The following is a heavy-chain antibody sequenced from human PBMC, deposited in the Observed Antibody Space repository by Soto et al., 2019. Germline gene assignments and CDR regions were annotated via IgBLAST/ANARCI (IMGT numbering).Heavy chain of an antibody. CDR2: ISSIGST. V-gene: IGHV4-30-4*01. Sequence: SSETLSLTCTVSGGSISSGDYFGSWILQSPGKGLEWIGYISSIGSTYYNPSLKSRVSVSRDKSKNKFSLKLSSVTTTDTAVYYCARGLVIRPYYYNGMDVWGQGNTVT. D-gene: IGHD3-9*01. J-gene: IGHJ6*02. CDR1: GGSISSGDYF. CDR3: ARGLVIRPYYYNGMDV.